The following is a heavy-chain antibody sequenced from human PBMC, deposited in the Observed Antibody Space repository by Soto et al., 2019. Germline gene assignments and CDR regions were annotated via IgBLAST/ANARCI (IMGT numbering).Heavy chain of an antibody. D-gene: IGHD3-16*01. J-gene: IGHJ3*02. V-gene: IGHV3-15*01. CDR1: GFTFSNAW. Sequence: EVQLVASGGGLVKPGGSLRLSCAASGFTFSNAWMSWVRQAPGKGLEWVGRIKSKTDGGTTDYAAPVKGRFTISRDDSKNTLYLQMNSLKTEDTAVYYCTTSRYDYIWGTQHAFDIWGQGTMVTVSS. CDR3: TTSRYDYIWGTQHAFDI. CDR2: IKSKTDGGTT.